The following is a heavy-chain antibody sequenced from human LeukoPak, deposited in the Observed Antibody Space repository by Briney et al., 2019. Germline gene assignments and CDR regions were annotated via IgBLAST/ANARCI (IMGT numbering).Heavy chain of an antibody. J-gene: IGHJ3*02. Sequence: GESLKISCEGSGYSFTSYWIGWVRQMPGKGLEWMGIIYPGDSDTRYSPSFQGQVTISADKSISTAYLQWSSLKASDTAMYYCATSNPVRGSSLGGAFDIWGQGTMVTVSS. CDR3: ATSNPVRGSSLGGAFDI. CDR2: IYPGDSDT. CDR1: GYSFTSYW. D-gene: IGHD1-26*01. V-gene: IGHV5-51*01.